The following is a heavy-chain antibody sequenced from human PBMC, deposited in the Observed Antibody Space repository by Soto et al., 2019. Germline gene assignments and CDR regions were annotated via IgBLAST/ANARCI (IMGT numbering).Heavy chain of an antibody. J-gene: IGHJ3*02. Sequence: ASVKVSCKASGGTFSSYASSWVRQAPGQGLEWMGGIIPIFGTANYAQKFQGRVTITADESTSTAYMELSSLRSEDTAVYYCARIKSVSLVVVADAFDIWGQGTMVTVS. V-gene: IGHV1-69*13. CDR2: IIPIFGTA. CDR3: ARIKSVSLVVVADAFDI. D-gene: IGHD2-15*01. CDR1: GGTFSSYA.